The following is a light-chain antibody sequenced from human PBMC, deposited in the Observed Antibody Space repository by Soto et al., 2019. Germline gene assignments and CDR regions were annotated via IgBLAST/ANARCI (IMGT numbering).Light chain of an antibody. J-gene: IGLJ2*01. CDR2: EVS. Sequence: QSALTQPPSASGSPGQSVTISCTGTITDIGTYYYVSWYQQHPGKAPKLIIYEVSERPSGVPDRFSGTKSGNTASLTVSGLKAGDEADYYCSSYAGTKTFVFGGGTKVTVL. CDR1: ITDIGTYYY. V-gene: IGLV2-8*01. CDR3: SSYAGTKTFV.